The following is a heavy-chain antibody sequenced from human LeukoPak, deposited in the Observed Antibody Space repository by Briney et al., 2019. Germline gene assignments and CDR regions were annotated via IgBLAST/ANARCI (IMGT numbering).Heavy chain of an antibody. D-gene: IGHD6-13*01. CDR1: GFTFSSYA. V-gene: IGHV3-30*04. CDR2: ISYDGSNK. Sequence: GRSLRLSCAASGFTFSSYAMHWVRQAPSKGLEWVAVISYDGSNKYYADSVKGRFTISRDNSKNTLYLQMNSLRAEDTAVYYCARDRYSSSWYWFDPWGQGTLVTVSS. J-gene: IGHJ5*02. CDR3: ARDRYSSSWYWFDP.